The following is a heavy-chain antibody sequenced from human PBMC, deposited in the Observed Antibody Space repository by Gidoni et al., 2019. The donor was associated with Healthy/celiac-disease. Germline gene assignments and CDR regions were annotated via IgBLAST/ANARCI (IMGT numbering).Heavy chain of an antibody. CDR1: GFTFSSYS. CDR2: ISSSSSTI. J-gene: IGHJ4*02. Sequence: EVQLLESGGGLVQPGGSLRPSCAASGFTFSSYSMNWVRQAPGKGLEWVSYISSSSSTIYYADSVKGRFTISRDNAKNSLYLQMNSLRDEDTAVYYCARANYYDSSGSDYWGQGTLVTVSS. D-gene: IGHD3-22*01. V-gene: IGHV3-48*02. CDR3: ARANYYDSSGSDY.